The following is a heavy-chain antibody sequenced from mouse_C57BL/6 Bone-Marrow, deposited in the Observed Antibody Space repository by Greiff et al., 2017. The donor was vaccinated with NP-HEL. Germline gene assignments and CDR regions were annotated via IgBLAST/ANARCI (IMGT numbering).Heavy chain of an antibody. J-gene: IGHJ2*01. CDR3: ARFFDGYYFYYFDY. CDR2: IYPRSGNT. Sequence: VQLQQSGAELARPGASVKLSCKASGYTFTSYGISWVKQRTGQGLEWIGEIYPRSGNTYYNEKFKGKATLTADKSSSTAYMELRSLTSEDSAVYFCARFFDGYYFYYFDYWGQGTTLTVSS. V-gene: IGHV1-81*01. CDR1: GYTFTSYG. D-gene: IGHD2-3*01.